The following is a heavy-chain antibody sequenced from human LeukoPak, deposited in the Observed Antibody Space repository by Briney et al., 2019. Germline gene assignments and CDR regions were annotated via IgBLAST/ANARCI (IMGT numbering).Heavy chain of an antibody. CDR1: VFTFSSYS. J-gene: IGHJ3*02. D-gene: IGHD3-16*01. Sequence: GGSLRLSCAASVFTFSSYSMNWVRQAPGKGLEWVSSISSSSSYIYYADSVKGRFTISRDNAKNSLYLQMNSLRAEDTAVYYCASPGGRSRVSDAFDIWGQGTMVTVSS. V-gene: IGHV3-21*01. CDR2: ISSSSSYI. CDR3: ASPGGRSRVSDAFDI.